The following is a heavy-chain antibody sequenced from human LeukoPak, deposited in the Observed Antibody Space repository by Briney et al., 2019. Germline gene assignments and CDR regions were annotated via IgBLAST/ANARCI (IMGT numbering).Heavy chain of an antibody. CDR3: ARGTSFQSGWFDP. V-gene: IGHV1-2*02. D-gene: IGHD2-2*01. Sequence: GASAKVSCKASGDTSTGYYMHWVRQAPGQGLERMGWINPNSGGTNYAQKFQGRVTMTRDTSISTAYMELSRLRSDDTGVYYCARGTSFQSGWFDPWGQGTLVTVSS. CDR1: GDTSTGYY. J-gene: IGHJ5*02. CDR2: INPNSGGT.